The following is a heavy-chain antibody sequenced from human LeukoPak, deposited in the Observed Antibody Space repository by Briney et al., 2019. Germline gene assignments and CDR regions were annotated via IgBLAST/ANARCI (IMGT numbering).Heavy chain of an antibody. CDR3: ARGYYYGSESYWHTKWFDP. V-gene: IGHV1-69*05. CDR2: IIPVFGTA. Sequence: GSSVKVSCKASGGTFNSRVISWLRQAPGQGLEWMGGIIPVFGTASYAEKFQGRVTITTDESTTTAYMEMSSLTSEDTAVYYCARGYYYGSESYWHTKWFDPWGQGTLVTVSS. D-gene: IGHD3-10*01. J-gene: IGHJ5*02. CDR1: GGTFNSRV.